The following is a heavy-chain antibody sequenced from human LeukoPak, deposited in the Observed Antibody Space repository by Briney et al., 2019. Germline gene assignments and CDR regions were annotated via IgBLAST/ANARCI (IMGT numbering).Heavy chain of an antibody. V-gene: IGHV4-38-2*02. CDR1: GYSISSGYY. CDR3: ARDGGYYDSSGYYYVDWYFDL. Sequence: SETLSLTCTVSGYSISSGYYWGWNRQPPGKGLEWIGSIYHSGSTYYNPSLKSRVTISVDTSKNQFSLKLSSVTAADTAVYYCARDGGYYDSSGYYYVDWYFDLWGRGTLVTVSS. CDR2: IYHSGST. D-gene: IGHD3-22*01. J-gene: IGHJ2*01.